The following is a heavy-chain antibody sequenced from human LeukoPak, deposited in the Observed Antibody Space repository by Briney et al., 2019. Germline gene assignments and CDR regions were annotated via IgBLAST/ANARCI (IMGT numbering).Heavy chain of an antibody. V-gene: IGHV3-23*01. J-gene: IGHJ5*02. D-gene: IGHD1-26*01. CDR3: APFEATNLFDP. CDR1: GFTFSSYS. Sequence: PGGSLRLSCAASGFTFSSYSMNWVRQAPGKGLEWVSGISGSGGSTYYADSVKGRFTISRDNSKSTLYLQMNSLRAEDAAVYHCAPFEATNLFDPWGRETLLSVFS. CDR2: ISGSGGST.